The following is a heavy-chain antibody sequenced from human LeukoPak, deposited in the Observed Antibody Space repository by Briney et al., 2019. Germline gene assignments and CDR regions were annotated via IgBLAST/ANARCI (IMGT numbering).Heavy chain of an antibody. CDR2: IYYSGST. D-gene: IGHD5-18*01. V-gene: IGHV4-59*08. CDR3: ARHLYSYGLDAFDI. CDR1: GGSISSYY. Sequence: PSETLSLTCTVSGGSISSYYWSWIRQPPGKGLEWIGYIYYSGSTNYNPSLKSRVTISVDTSKNQFSLKLSSVTAADTAVYYCARHLYSYGLDAFDIWGQGTMATVSS. J-gene: IGHJ3*02.